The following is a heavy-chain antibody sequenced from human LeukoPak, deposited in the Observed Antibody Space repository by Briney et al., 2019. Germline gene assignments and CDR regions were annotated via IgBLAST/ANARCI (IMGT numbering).Heavy chain of an antibody. D-gene: IGHD2-15*01. Sequence: GGSLRLSCAASGFTFSSYAMSWVRQAPGKGLEWVSTISGRGDSPNYADSVKGRFTISRDISKNTLYLQMNSLRAEDTALYYCAKSGLNRFDYWGQGTLVTVSS. J-gene: IGHJ4*02. CDR3: AKSGLNRFDY. V-gene: IGHV3-23*01. CDR1: GFTFSSYA. CDR2: ISGRGDSP.